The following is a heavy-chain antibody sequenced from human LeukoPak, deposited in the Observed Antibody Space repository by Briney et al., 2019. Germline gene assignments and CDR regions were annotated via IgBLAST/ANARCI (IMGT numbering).Heavy chain of an antibody. V-gene: IGHV3-7*01. Sequence: GGSLRLSCAASEFSFSTLWMSWVRQAPGKGLEWVANINEGGSADYYADSVRGRFTISRDNAKNTLHLQMNSLRAEDTAVYYCARDWEHSRAYWGQGTLVTVSS. CDR3: ARDWEHSRAY. J-gene: IGHJ1*01. CDR1: EFSFSTLW. D-gene: IGHD3-22*01. CDR2: INEGGSAD.